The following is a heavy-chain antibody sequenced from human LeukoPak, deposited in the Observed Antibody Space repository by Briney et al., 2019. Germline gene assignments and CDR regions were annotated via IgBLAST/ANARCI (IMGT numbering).Heavy chain of an antibody. CDR1: GFSVSTYK. V-gene: IGHV3-74*01. CDR3: ARDRGYCTGTSCRNWFDP. D-gene: IGHD2-8*02. CDR2: MDSSESAT. Sequence: GGSLRLSCAASGFSVSTYKMHWVRQAPGKGLVWVSDMDSSESATDYADSVKGRFTVSRDNTQNTLYLQMSSLRIEDTAVYYCARDRGYCTGTSCRNWFDPWGQGTLVTVAS. J-gene: IGHJ5*02.